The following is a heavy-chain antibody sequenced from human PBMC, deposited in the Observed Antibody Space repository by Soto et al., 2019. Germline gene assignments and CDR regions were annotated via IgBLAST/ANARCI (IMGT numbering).Heavy chain of an antibody. CDR2: ISGSGSST. CDR1: GFTFSISA. V-gene: IGHV3-23*01. J-gene: IGHJ4*02. CDR3: AKGRNNGFDY. Sequence: LRLSFAASGFTFSISAMSWVRQAPGKGLEWVSLISGSGSSTYYADSVKGHFTISRDNSKNTMYLQMNSLRAEDTAVYYCAKGRNNGFDYWGQGTLVTVSS. D-gene: IGHD2-8*01.